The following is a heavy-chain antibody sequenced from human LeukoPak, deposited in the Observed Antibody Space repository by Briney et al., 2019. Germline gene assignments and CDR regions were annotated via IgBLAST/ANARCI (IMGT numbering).Heavy chain of an antibody. J-gene: IGHJ4*02. CDR1: GFTLSSYA. CDR2: ISGSGRST. Sequence: GGSMRLSCAASGFTLSSYAMSWIRQAPGKGLEWVSTISGSGRSTYYADSVEGRFTISRDNSRNTVYLQMNSLRAEDTAVYFCAKRDDSNYALDYWGQGALVTVSS. V-gene: IGHV3-23*01. CDR3: AKRDDSNYALDY. D-gene: IGHD5-24*01.